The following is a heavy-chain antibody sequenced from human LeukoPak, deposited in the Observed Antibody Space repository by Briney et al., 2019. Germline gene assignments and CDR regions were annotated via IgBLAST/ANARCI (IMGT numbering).Heavy chain of an antibody. Sequence: PSETLSLTCAVYGGSFSGYYWSWIRQPPGKGLEWIGEINHSGSTNYNPSLKSRVTISVDTSKNQFSLKLGSVTAADTAVYYCARVGYCTNGVCYYYFDYWGQGTLVTVSS. D-gene: IGHD2-8*01. V-gene: IGHV4-34*01. CDR1: GGSFSGYY. CDR3: ARVGYCTNGVCYYYFDY. J-gene: IGHJ4*02. CDR2: INHSGST.